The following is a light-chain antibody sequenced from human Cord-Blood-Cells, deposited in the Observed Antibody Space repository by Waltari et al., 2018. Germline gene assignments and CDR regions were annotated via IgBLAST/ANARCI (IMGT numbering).Light chain of an antibody. CDR2: DAS. CDR1: QSISSW. Sequence: DIQMTQSPSTLSASVGDRVTITCRASQSISSWLAWYQQNPGKAPKLLIYDASSLESGVPSRFSGSGSGTEFTLTISSLQPDDFATYYCQQYNSYSWTFGQVTKVEIK. CDR3: QQYNSYSWT. V-gene: IGKV1-5*01. J-gene: IGKJ1*01.